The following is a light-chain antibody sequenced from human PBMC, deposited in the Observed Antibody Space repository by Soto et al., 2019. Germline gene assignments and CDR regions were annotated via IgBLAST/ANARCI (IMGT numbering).Light chain of an antibody. CDR3: QQRSNWPVT. CDR2: DAS. V-gene: IGKV3-11*01. J-gene: IGKJ1*01. Sequence: EIVLTQSPGTLSLSPGERATLSCRASQSVSSYLAWYQQKPGQAPRLLIYDASTRATGISARFSGSGSGTDFTLTISSLEPKDFAMYYCQQRSNWPVTFGQGPKVEVK. CDR1: QSVSSY.